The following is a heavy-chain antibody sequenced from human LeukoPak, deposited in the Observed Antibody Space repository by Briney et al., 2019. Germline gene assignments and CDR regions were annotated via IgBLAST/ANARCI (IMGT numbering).Heavy chain of an antibody. J-gene: IGHJ4*02. Sequence: GGSLRLSCAASGFTFTNYAMHWVRQTPGKGLEWVALISSDGSKNIYADPVKGRFTVSRDNSKNTLYLQMNSLRAEDTAVYYCAQRGAGELSFDYWGQGTLVTVSS. V-gene: IGHV3-30*03. D-gene: IGHD3-16*02. CDR3: AQRGAGELSFDY. CDR1: GFTFTNYA. CDR2: ISSDGSKN.